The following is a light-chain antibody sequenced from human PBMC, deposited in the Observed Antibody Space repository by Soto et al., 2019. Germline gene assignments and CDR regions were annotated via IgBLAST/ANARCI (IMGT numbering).Light chain of an antibody. V-gene: IGKV3-15*01. Sequence: EVVMTQSPATLSVSPGERATLYCRASQSVSSNLAWYQQKPGQAPRLLIYGASTRATGIPARFSGSGSGTDFTLTISSLEPEDSAVYYCQQRNIWPPVTFGQGTRLEIK. CDR3: QQRNIWPPVT. CDR1: QSVSSN. J-gene: IGKJ5*01. CDR2: GAS.